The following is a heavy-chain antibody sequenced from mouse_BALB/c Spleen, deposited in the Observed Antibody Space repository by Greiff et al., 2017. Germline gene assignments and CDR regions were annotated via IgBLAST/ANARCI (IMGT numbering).Heavy chain of an antibody. CDR3: ARGYPYYFDY. V-gene: IGHV1S137*01. J-gene: IGHJ2*01. D-gene: IGHD2-14*01. CDR1: GYTFTDYA. CDR2: ISTYYGDA. Sequence: QVQLKQSGAELVRPGVSVKISCKGSGYTFTDYAMHWVKQSHAKSLEWIGVISTYYGDASYNQKFKGKATMTVDKSSSTAYMELARLTSEDSAIYYCARGYPYYFDYWGQGTTLTVSS.